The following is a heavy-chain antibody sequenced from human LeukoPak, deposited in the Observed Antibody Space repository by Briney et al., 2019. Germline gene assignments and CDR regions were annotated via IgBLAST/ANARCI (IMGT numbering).Heavy chain of an antibody. V-gene: IGHV3-64D*06. J-gene: IGHJ4*02. CDR3: VREGLERRTNFDY. Sequence: PGGSLRLSCSASGFTFTSRAMHWVRQAPGKGLQYVSGISMNVQTTYYAGSVKGRFTISRDSSKNTVYLQMNSLTAEDTAVYYCVREGLERRTNFDYWGQGALVSVSS. D-gene: IGHD1-1*01. CDR2: ISMNVQTT. CDR1: GFTFTSRA.